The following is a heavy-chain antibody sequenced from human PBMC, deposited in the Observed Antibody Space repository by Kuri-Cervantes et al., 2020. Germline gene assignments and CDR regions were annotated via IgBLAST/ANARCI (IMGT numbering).Heavy chain of an antibody. J-gene: IGHJ6*02. D-gene: IGHD6-13*01. V-gene: IGHV3-30*08. CDR2: ISYDGSNK. CDR1: AFTFSKYA. Sequence: GESLKISCAASAFTFSKYAMHWVRQTPGKGLEWVAVISYDGSNKYYADSLKGRFTISRDNSKNTMYLQMNSLRAEDTAVYYCARVPTIPGMSSYYGMDVWGQGTTVTVSS. CDR3: ARVPTIPGMSSYYGMDV.